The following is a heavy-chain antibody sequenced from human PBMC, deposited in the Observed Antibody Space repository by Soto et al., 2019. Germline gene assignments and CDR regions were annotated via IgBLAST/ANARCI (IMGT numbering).Heavy chain of an antibody. V-gene: IGHV1-18*04. CDR3: ARDVLIVVVTASLDY. CDR2: ISAYNGNT. J-gene: IGHJ4*02. Sequence: QVQLVQSGAEVKKPGASVKVSCKASGYTFTSYGISWVRQAPGQGLEWMGWISAYNGNTNYAQKLQGRVTMTTDTSTSTAFMELRSLRSDDTAVYYCARDVLIVVVTASLDYWGQGTLVTVSS. CDR1: GYTFTSYG. D-gene: IGHD2-21*02.